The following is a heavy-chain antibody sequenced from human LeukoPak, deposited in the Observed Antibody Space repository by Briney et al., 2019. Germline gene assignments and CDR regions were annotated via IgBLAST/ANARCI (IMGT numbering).Heavy chain of an antibody. D-gene: IGHD2/OR15-2a*01. CDR1: GSTFSTYD. CDR2: KNEDGSQK. CDR3: ARLNYHEYHDSPGFDY. Sequence: PGGSLRLSCAASGSTFSTYDMNWVRQAPGKGLEWVANKNEDGSQKYYVGSVNGRFTISRDNAKNSLYLHLSSLRVEDTAVYFCARLNYHEYHDSPGFDYWGQGSLVIVSS. J-gene: IGHJ4*02. V-gene: IGHV3-7*01.